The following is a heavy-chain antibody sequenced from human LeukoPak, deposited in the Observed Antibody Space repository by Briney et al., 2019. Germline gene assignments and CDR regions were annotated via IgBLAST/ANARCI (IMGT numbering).Heavy chain of an antibody. D-gene: IGHD5-24*01. CDR1: GFTLSSYG. CDR2: ISYDGSNK. Sequence: GSLRLSCAASGFTLSSYGMHWVRQAPGKGLEWVAVISYDGSNKYYADSVKGRFTISRDNSKNTLYLQMNSLRAEDTAVYYCAKVEGDGYNAYFGYFDLWGRGTLVTVSS. CDR3: AKVEGDGYNAYFGYFDL. J-gene: IGHJ2*01. V-gene: IGHV3-30*18.